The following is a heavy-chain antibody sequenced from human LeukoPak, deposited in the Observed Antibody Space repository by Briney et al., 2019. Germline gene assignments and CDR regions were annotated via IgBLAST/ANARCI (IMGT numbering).Heavy chain of an antibody. V-gene: IGHV3-23*01. J-gene: IGHJ4*02. CDR2: ISGSGGST. D-gene: IGHD6-19*01. CDR3: AKTMHYLAVAGTMDY. Sequence: PGGSLRLSCAASGFTFSSYAMSWVRQAPGKGLEWVSAISGSGGSTYYADSVKGRFTISRDNSKNTLCLQMNSLRAEDTAVYYCAKTMHYLAVAGTMDYWGQGTLVTVSS. CDR1: GFTFSSYA.